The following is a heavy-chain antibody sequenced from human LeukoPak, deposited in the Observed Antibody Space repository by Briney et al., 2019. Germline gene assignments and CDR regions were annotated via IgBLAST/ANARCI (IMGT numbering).Heavy chain of an antibody. D-gene: IGHD3-10*01. V-gene: IGHV4-59*01. Sequence: SETLSLTCTVSGGSISSYYWSWIRQPPGKGLEWIGYIYYSGSTKYNPSLKSRVTISVDTSKNQFSLKMSSVTAADTAVYYCARNHGSGRGEWFDPWGQGTPVTVSS. CDR1: GGSISSYY. J-gene: IGHJ5*02. CDR2: IYYSGST. CDR3: ARNHGSGRGEWFDP.